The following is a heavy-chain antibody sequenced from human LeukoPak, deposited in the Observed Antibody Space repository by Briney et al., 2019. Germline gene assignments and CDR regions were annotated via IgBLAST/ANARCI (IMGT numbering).Heavy chain of an antibody. Sequence: GGSLRLSCAAPGFTFSSYSMNWVRQAPGKGLEWVSSISSSSSYIYYADSVKGRFTISRDNAKNSLYLQMNSLRAEDTAVYYCARERGDIVVVTANYFDYWGQGTLVTVSS. CDR2: ISSSSSYI. CDR3: ARERGDIVVVTANYFDY. CDR1: GFTFSSYS. V-gene: IGHV3-21*01. D-gene: IGHD2-21*02. J-gene: IGHJ4*02.